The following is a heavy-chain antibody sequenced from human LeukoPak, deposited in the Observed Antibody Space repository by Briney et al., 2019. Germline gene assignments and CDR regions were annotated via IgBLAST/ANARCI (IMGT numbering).Heavy chain of an antibody. V-gene: IGHV1-2*02. CDR3: ARVVNRIAAVFDY. CDR2: INPNSGGT. Sequence: GASVKVSCKASGYTFTGYYMHWVRQAPGQGLEWMGWINPNSGGTNYAQKFQGRVTMTRDTSIGTAYMELSRLRSDDTAVYYCARVVNRIAAVFDYWGQGTLVTVSS. CDR1: GYTFTGYY. D-gene: IGHD6-13*01. J-gene: IGHJ4*02.